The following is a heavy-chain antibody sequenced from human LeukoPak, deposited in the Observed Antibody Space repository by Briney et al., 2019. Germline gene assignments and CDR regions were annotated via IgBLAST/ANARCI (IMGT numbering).Heavy chain of an antibody. V-gene: IGHV1-69*06. Sequence: SVKVSCKASGGTFSSYATSWVRQAPGQGLEWMGVIIPMFGTANYAQKFQGRVTITADKSTTTAYMELSSLRSVDTAMYYCARDRYYDFWSGSHYFDYWGQGTLVTVSS. CDR1: GGTFSSYA. CDR3: ARDRYYDFWSGSHYFDY. CDR2: IIPMFGTA. D-gene: IGHD3-3*01. J-gene: IGHJ4*02.